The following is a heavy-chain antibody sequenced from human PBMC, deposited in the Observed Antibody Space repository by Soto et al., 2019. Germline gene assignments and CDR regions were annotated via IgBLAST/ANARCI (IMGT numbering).Heavy chain of an antibody. Sequence: SVSNAWMNWVRQAPGKGLEWVGRIKSKTDGGTTDYAAPVKGRFTISRDDSKNTLYLQMNSLKTADTAVYYCTTDLGIQLWLEYYDYGMDVWGQGTTVTVSS. V-gene: IGHV3-15*07. CDR3: TTDLGIQLWLEYYDYGMDV. J-gene: IGHJ6*02. CDR1: SVSNAW. CDR2: IKSKTDGGTT. D-gene: IGHD5-18*01.